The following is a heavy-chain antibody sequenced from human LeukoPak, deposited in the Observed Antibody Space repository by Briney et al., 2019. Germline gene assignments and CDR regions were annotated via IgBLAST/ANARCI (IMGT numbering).Heavy chain of an antibody. CDR3: AREVVPAANGLYYYYGMDV. CDR2: IKPDGSET. Sequence: GGSLRLSCVASRFTFSNHYMSWVRQAPGKGLEWVATIKPDGSETFYVDSVKGRFTISRDNAKNSLYLQMNSLRAEDTAVYYCAREVVPAANGLYYYYGMDVWGQGTTVTVSS. J-gene: IGHJ6*02. D-gene: IGHD2-2*01. CDR1: RFTFSNHY. V-gene: IGHV3-7*01.